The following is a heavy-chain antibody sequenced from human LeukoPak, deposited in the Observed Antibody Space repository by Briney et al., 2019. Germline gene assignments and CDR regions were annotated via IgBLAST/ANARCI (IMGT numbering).Heavy chain of an antibody. CDR3: ARGVPPRYCSGGSCYDYYGMDV. J-gene: IGHJ6*02. V-gene: IGHV4-34*01. CDR1: GGSFSAYY. D-gene: IGHD2-15*01. Sequence: SETLSLTCAVYGGSFSAYYWSWIRQPPGKGLEWIGEINHSGSTNYNPSLKSRVTISVDTSKNQFSLKLSSVTAADTAVYYCARGVPPRYCSGGSCYDYYGMDVWGQGTTVTVSS. CDR2: INHSGST.